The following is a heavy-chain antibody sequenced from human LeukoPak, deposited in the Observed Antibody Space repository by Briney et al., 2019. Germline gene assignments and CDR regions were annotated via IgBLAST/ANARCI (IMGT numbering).Heavy chain of an antibody. V-gene: IGHV3-7*01. CDR3: ARDDGFYSASGIYQNYFDH. Sequence: PGGSLRLSCAASGFTFSAYWMCWVRQAPGKGLEWVANLKQDGSEKYYVDSVKGRFTISRDNAKNSLYLQMNSLRGEDTAVYYCARDDGFYSASGIYQNYFDHWGQGILVTVSP. CDR2: LKQDGSEK. CDR1: GFTFSAYW. D-gene: IGHD3-10*01. J-gene: IGHJ4*02.